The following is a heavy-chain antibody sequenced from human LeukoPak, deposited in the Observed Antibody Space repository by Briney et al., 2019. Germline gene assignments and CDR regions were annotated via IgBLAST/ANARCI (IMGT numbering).Heavy chain of an antibody. CDR2: IYYSGST. Sequence: SETLSLTCTVSGGSISSYYWGWIRQPPGKGLEWIGSIYYSGSTNYNPSLKSRVTISIDTSKNQFSLKLTSVTAADTAVYYCATLVRSGSYYWRWFDPWGQGTLVTVSS. V-gene: IGHV4-39*07. CDR3: ATLVRSGSYYWRWFDP. CDR1: GGSISSYY. J-gene: IGHJ5*02. D-gene: IGHD1-26*01.